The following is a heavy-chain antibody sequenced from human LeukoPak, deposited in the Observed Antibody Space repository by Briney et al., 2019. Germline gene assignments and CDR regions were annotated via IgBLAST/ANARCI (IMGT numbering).Heavy chain of an antibody. J-gene: IGHJ6*03. D-gene: IGHD3-9*01. Sequence: GGSLRLSCAASGFTFSSNWMSWVRQAPGKGLEWVANIKQDGSEKYYVDSVKGRFTISRDNAKNSLYLQMNSLRAEDTAVYYCARNGEDDISGTDYYMDVWGKGTTVTVSS. V-gene: IGHV3-7*01. CDR3: ARNGEDDISGTDYYMDV. CDR1: GFTFSSNW. CDR2: IKQDGSEK.